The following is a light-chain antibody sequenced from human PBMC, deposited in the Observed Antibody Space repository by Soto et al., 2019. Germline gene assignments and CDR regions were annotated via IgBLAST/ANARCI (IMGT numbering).Light chain of an antibody. Sequence: QSALTQPPSASGSPGQSVTISCTGTSSDVGEHYYVSWYQKHPGKAPKLIICEVSNRPSGVSNRFSGSKSGNTASLTISGLEAEDEADYYCSSYTSSGVFGTGTKLTVL. V-gene: IGLV2-14*03. CDR1: SSDVGEHYY. CDR2: EVS. CDR3: SSYTSSGV. J-gene: IGLJ1*01.